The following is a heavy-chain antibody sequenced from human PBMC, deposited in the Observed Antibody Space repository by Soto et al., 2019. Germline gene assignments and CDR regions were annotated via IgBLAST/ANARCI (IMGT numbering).Heavy chain of an antibody. CDR2: MYHSGIT. V-gene: IGHV4-38-2*01. D-gene: IGHD6-13*01. Sequence: SETLSLTCAVSGYSIRSGYFWGWIRQPPGKGLEWIGSMYHSGITYYNLSLKSRVTISVDTSKNQFSLKLSSVTAADTAVYYCASMAAGTLRFDYWGQGTLVTVSS. J-gene: IGHJ4*02. CDR1: GYSIRSGYF. CDR3: ASMAAGTLRFDY.